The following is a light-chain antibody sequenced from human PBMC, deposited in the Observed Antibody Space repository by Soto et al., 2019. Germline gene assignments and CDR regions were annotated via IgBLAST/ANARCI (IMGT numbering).Light chain of an antibody. J-gene: IGLJ1*01. V-gene: IGLV2-14*01. Sequence: QFALTQPASVSGSPGQSITISCTGTSSDVGGYNYVSWYQQHPGKAPKLMIYEVSNRPSGVSNRFSGSKSGNTASLTISGLQAEDEADYYCSSYTSRTLYVFGTGTKVTVL. CDR3: SSYTSRTLYV. CDR2: EVS. CDR1: SSDVGGYNY.